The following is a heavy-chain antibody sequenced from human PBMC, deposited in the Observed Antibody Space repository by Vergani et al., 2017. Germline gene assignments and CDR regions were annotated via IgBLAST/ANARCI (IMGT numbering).Heavy chain of an antibody. CDR2: IWYDGSNK. D-gene: IGHD5-24*01. CDR3: AGLVEMATITFDY. V-gene: IGHV3-33*01. CDR1: GFTFSSYG. J-gene: IGHJ4*02. Sequence: VQLLESGGGVVQPGRSLRLSCAASGFTFSSYGMHWVRQAPGKGLEWVAVIWYDGSNKYYADSVKGRFTISRDNSKNTLYLQMNSLRAEDTAVYYCAGLVEMATITFDYWGQGTLVTVSS.